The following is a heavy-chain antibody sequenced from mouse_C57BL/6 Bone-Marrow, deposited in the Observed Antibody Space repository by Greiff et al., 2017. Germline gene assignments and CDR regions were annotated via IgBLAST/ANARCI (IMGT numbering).Heavy chain of an antibody. J-gene: IGHJ4*01. Sequence: EVQLVESGGGLVKPGGSLKLSCAASGFTFSDYGMHWVRQAPEKGLEWVAYISRGSSTIFYADTVKGRFTISRDNAKNTLCLQMTSLRSEDKAMYYCARGDGKSAMDDWGQGTSVTVSS. CDR3: ARGDGKSAMDD. CDR2: ISRGSSTI. CDR1: GFTFSDYG. D-gene: IGHD2-1*01. V-gene: IGHV5-17*01.